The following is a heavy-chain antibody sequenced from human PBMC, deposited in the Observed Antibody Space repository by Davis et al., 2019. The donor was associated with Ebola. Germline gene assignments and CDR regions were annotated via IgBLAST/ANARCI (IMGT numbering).Heavy chain of an antibody. CDR1: GFTFSSYW. CDR3: ARNWVPAAMFLYYYYGMDV. CDR2: IKQDGSEK. Sequence: GGSLRLSCAASGFTFSSYWMSWVRQAPGKGLEWVANIKQDGSEKYYVDSVKGRFTISRDNAKNSLYLQMNSLRAEDTAVYYCARNWVPAAMFLYYYYGMDVWGQGTTVTVSS. V-gene: IGHV3-7*03. J-gene: IGHJ6*02. D-gene: IGHD2-2*01.